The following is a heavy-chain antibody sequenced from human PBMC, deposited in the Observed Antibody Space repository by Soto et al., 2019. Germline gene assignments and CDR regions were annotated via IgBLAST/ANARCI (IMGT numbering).Heavy chain of an antibody. CDR1: GFTFNSYG. CDR3: ASLDSSLAYYYGMDV. V-gene: IGHV3-30*03. J-gene: IGHJ6*02. D-gene: IGHD3-22*01. Sequence: GGSLRLSCAASGFTFNSYGMNWVRQAPGKGLEWVAVISYDGSIKYYADSVKGRFTISRDRSTNTLYLQMNSLRPEDTAVYYCASLDSSLAYYYGMDVWGQGTTVTVSS. CDR2: ISYDGSIK.